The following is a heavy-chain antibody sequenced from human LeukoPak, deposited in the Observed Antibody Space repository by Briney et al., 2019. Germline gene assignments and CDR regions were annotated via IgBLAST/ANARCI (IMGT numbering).Heavy chain of an antibody. J-gene: IGHJ6*02. CDR1: GGSISDSY. CDR2: MYVTGTT. V-gene: IGHV4-4*07. Sequence: SSETLSLTCTVSGGSISDSYLSWIRQPAGKGLEWIGRMYVTGTTNYNPSLRSRVTMSMDTSKNQFSLRLSSVTAADTAVYYCARENYYDSSGYSEGMDVWGQGTTVIVPS. CDR3: ARENYYDSSGYSEGMDV. D-gene: IGHD3-22*01.